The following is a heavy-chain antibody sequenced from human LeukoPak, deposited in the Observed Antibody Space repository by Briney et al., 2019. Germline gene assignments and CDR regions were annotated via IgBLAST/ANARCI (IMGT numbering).Heavy chain of an antibody. CDR3: ARKGGSYSFYAFDI. CDR1: GGSISSGSYY. J-gene: IGHJ3*02. V-gene: IGHV4-61*02. CDR2: IYTSGST. D-gene: IGHD1-26*01. Sequence: PSQTLSLTCTVSGGSISSGSYYWSWIRQPARKGLEWIGRIYTSGSTNYNPSLKSRVTISVDTSKNQFSLKLSSVTAADTAVYYCARKGGSYSFYAFDIWGQGTMVTVSS.